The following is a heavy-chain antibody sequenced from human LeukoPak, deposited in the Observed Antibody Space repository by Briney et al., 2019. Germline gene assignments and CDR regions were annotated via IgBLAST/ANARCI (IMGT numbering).Heavy chain of an antibody. Sequence: SSQTLSLTCTVSGGSIGSGGYYWSWIRQHPGKGLEWIGYIYYSGSTYYNPSLKSRVTISVDTSKNQFSLKLSSVTAADTAVYYCARDRLYYGMDVWGQGTTVTVSS. V-gene: IGHV4-31*03. CDR3: ARDRLYYGMDV. CDR2: IYYSGST. J-gene: IGHJ6*02. CDR1: GGSIGSGGYY.